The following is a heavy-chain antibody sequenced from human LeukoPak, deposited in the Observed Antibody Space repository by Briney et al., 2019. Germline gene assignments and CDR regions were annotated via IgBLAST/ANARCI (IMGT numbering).Heavy chain of an antibody. J-gene: IGHJ4*02. V-gene: IGHV4-38-2*02. D-gene: IGHD3-10*01. CDR3: ARDNYGSGRTHY. CDR2: IYHSGST. CDR1: GYSISSGYY. Sequence: SETLSLTCTVSGYSISSGYYWGWIRQPPGKGLEWIGEIYHSGSTNYNPSLKSRVTISVDKSKNQFSLKLSSVTAADTAVYYCARDNYGSGRTHYWGQGTLVTVSS.